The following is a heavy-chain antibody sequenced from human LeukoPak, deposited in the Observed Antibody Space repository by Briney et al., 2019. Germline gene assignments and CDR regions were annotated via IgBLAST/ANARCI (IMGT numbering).Heavy chain of an antibody. V-gene: IGHV4-34*01. CDR1: GGSFSGYY. CDR3: ATLYTPNGVYNWYFDL. CDR2: INHSGST. J-gene: IGHJ2*01. D-gene: IGHD2-8*01. Sequence: SETLSLTCAVYGGSFSGYYWSWIRQPPGKGLEWIGEINHSGSTNYNPSLKSRATMSADTSKNHFSLTLSSVTAADTAVYYCATLYTPNGVYNWYFDLWGRGTLVIVSP.